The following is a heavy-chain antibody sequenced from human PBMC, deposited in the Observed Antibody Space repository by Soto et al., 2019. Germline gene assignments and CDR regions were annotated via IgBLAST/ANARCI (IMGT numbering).Heavy chain of an antibody. CDR1: VFTFSSYW. CDR3: ARVNSYDLNDY. CDR2: IKQDGSEK. Sequence: GGSLRLSCAASVFTFSSYWMSWVRQAPGKGLEWVANIKQDGSEKYYVDSVKGRFTISRDNAKNSLYLQMNSLRAEDTAVYYCARVNSYDLNDYWGQGTLVTVSS. V-gene: IGHV3-7*01. J-gene: IGHJ4*02. D-gene: IGHD5-18*01.